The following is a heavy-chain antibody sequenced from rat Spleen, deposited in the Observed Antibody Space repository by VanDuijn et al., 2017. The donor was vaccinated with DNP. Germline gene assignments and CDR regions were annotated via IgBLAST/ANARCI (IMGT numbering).Heavy chain of an antibody. Sequence: EVKLVESGGGLVQPGKSLKLSCTASGFNFNNYWMGWVRQAPGKGLEWIGEIDKDSSPKKYNPSLKDKFTISRDNARNILYLQMNSLRSEDMATYYCARHNNYFDYWGQGVMVTVSS. CDR3: ARHNNYFDY. CDR2: IDKDSSPK. CDR1: GFNFNNYW. D-gene: IGHD1-10*01. V-gene: IGHV4-2*01. J-gene: IGHJ2*01.